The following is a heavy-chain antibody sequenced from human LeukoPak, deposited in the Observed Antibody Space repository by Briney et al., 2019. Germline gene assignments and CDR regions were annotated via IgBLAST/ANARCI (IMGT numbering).Heavy chain of an antibody. J-gene: IGHJ4*02. CDR1: GYTFTDYY. CDR3: ASGFWSGYYTGAY. CDR2: INPNSGGT. V-gene: IGHV1-2*02. D-gene: IGHD3-3*01. Sequence: ASVKVSCKASGYTFTDYYIHWVRQAPGQGLEWMGWINPNSGGTNYAQKFQGRVTMTRDTSVSTAYMELNRLRSDDTAVYYCASGFWSGYYTGAYWGQGTLVTVSS.